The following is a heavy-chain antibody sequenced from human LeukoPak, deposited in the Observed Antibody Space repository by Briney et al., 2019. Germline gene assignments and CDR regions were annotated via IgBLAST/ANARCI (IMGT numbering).Heavy chain of an antibody. CDR3: ARRIGASPAYNWFDP. D-gene: IGHD3-16*01. CDR1: DYSISSGYY. CDR2: IYHSGST. Sequence: SETLSLTCTVSDYSISSGYYWGWIRQPPGKGLEWIGSIYHSGSTYYNPSLKSRVTISVDTSKNQFSLRLSSVTAADTAVYYCARRIGASPAYNWFDPWGQGTLVTVSS. J-gene: IGHJ5*02. V-gene: IGHV4-38-2*02.